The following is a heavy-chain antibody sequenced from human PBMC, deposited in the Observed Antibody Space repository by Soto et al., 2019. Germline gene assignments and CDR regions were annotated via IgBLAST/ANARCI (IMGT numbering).Heavy chain of an antibody. V-gene: IGHV4-38-2*02. CDR2: MYHSGSS. CDR1: GSSISSGYY. CDR3: GRQKGGGIYGDYVAD. D-gene: IGHD4-17*01. J-gene: IGHJ4*02. Sequence: ETLCVSCTVSGSSISSGYYWGWLRQPPGKGLEWIVHMYHSGSSYYNPSLQIRVTISMDTSKNEFSLKLTSVTAADTAVYYCGRQKGGGIYGDYVADWGQGPLVTVSS.